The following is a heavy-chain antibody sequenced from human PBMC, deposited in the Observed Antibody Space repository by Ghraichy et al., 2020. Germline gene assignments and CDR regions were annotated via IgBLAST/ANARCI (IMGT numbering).Heavy chain of an antibody. CDR3: AKDRARCTTGSGGSCYSLGNYYYYGMDV. V-gene: IGHV3-23*01. Sequence: GGSLRLTCAASGFTFSNHAMSWVRQAPGTGLEWVSVISGSGVDTDYADSVKGRFTISRDNSKNTLYLQMNSLSAEDTAVYYCAKDRARCTTGSGGSCYSLGNYYYYGMDVWGQGTTVTVSS. CDR1: GFTFSNHA. D-gene: IGHD2-15*01. J-gene: IGHJ6*02. CDR2: ISGSGVDT.